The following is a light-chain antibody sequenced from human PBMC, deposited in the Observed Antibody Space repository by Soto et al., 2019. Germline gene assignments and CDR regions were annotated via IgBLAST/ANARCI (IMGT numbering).Light chain of an antibody. V-gene: IGLV2-14*03. J-gene: IGLJ1*01. CDR3: SSYTTTSSYV. CDR2: DVS. CDR1: SSDVGVYNY. Sequence: QSALTQPASVSGSPGQSITISCTGTSSDVGVYNYVSWYQQHAGKAPKLIIYDVSYRPSGVSDRFSGSKSGNTASLTISGLQAEDEADYYCSSYTTTSSYVFGTGTKLTVL.